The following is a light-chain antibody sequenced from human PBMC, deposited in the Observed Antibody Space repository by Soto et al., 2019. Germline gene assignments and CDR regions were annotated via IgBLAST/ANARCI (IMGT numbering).Light chain of an antibody. CDR2: EVS. CDR1: SSDVGGFNY. Sequence: QSVLTQPASVSGSPGRSITLACTGTSSDVGGFNYVSWYQQHPGKAPKLIIYEVSNRPSGVSNRFSASKSGNTASLTISGLQAGDEADYYCSSYTGSSTLVVFGGGTK. V-gene: IGLV2-14*01. CDR3: SSYTGSSTLVV. J-gene: IGLJ2*01.